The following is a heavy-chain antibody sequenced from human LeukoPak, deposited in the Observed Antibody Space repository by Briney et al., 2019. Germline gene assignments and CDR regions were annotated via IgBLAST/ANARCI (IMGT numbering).Heavy chain of an antibody. CDR3: ARCITGTPGGMDV. Sequence: GGSLRLSCAASGFTFSSYSMNWVRQAPGKGLEWVSSISSSSSYIYCADSVKGRFTISRDNAKNSLYLQMNSLRAEDTAVYYCARCITGTPGGMDVWGQGTTVTVSS. V-gene: IGHV3-21*01. J-gene: IGHJ6*02. CDR1: GFTFSSYS. CDR2: ISSSSSYI. D-gene: IGHD1-7*01.